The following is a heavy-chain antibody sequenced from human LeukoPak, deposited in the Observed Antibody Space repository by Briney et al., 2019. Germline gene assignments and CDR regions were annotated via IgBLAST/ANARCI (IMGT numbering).Heavy chain of an antibody. CDR2: ISSSSSTI. CDR1: GLTVSSYS. D-gene: IGHD1-26*01. J-gene: IGHJ6*02. CDR3: ANLVGATNFYYYYGMDV. V-gene: IGHV3-48*02. Sequence: GGSLRLSCAASGLTVSSYSMNWVRQAPGKGLEWVSYISSSSSTIYYADSVKGRFTISRDNAKNSLYLQMNSLRDEDTAVYYCANLVGATNFYYYYGMDVWGQGTTVTVSS.